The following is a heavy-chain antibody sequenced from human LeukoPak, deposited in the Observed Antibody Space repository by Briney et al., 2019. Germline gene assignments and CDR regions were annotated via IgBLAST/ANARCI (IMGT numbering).Heavy chain of an antibody. Sequence: SETLSLTCAVYGGSFSGYYWSWIRQPPGKGLEWIGEINHSGSTNYNPSLKSRFTISVDTSKNQFSLKLSSVTAADTAVYYCARGGYDFWSGYHSNWFDPWGQGTLVTVSS. J-gene: IGHJ5*02. CDR1: GGSFSGYY. CDR3: ARGGYDFWSGYHSNWFDP. V-gene: IGHV4-34*01. D-gene: IGHD3-3*01. CDR2: INHSGST.